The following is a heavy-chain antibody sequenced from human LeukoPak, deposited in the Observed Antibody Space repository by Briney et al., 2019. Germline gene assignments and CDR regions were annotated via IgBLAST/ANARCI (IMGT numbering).Heavy chain of an antibody. CDR3: ARVPAAKNYYYYYGMDV. V-gene: IGHV4-39*01. D-gene: IGHD2-2*01. J-gene: IGHJ6*02. Sequence: PSETLSLTCTVPVGSISSSSYYWGWIRQPPGNGLEWIGSIYYSGSTYYNPSLKSRVTISVDTSKNQFSLKLSSVTAADTAVYYCARVPAAKNYYYYYGMDVWGQGPRSPSP. CDR2: IYYSGST. CDR1: VGSISSSSYY.